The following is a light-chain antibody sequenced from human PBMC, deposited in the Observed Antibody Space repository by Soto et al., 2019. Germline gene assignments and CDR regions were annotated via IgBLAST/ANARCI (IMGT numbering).Light chain of an antibody. CDR1: QSVASN. Sequence: EIVMTQSPATLSVSPGERATLSCGASQSVASNLVWYQQKPGQVPRVLIYGASTTPTGLAARFSGSGSGTEFTLTISSLQSEDFAVYYCQQYNNWPWTFGQGTKVEIK. V-gene: IGKV3-15*01. CDR2: GAS. CDR3: QQYNNWPWT. J-gene: IGKJ1*01.